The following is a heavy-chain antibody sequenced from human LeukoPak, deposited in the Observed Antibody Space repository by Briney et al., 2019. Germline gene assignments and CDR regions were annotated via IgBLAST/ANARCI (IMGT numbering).Heavy chain of an antibody. V-gene: IGHV4-61*02. CDR3: ARVRYYDSSGYKNYYYYYMDV. CDR2: IYTSGST. CDR1: GYSISSGYY. D-gene: IGHD3-22*01. J-gene: IGHJ6*03. Sequence: SETLSLTCAVSGYSISSGYYWSWIRQPAGKGLEWIGRIYTSGSTNYNPSLKSRVTISVDTSKNQFSLKLSSVTAADTAVYYCARVRYYDSSGYKNYYYYYMDVWGKGTTVTVSS.